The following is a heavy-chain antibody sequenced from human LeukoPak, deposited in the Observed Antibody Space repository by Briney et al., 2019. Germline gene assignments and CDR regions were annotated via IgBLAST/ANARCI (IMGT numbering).Heavy chain of an antibody. V-gene: IGHV4-34*01. D-gene: IGHD6-19*01. CDR1: GGSFSGYY. CDR3: ARDWDSSGWDNFDY. J-gene: IGHJ4*02. CDR2: IYHSGST. Sequence: PSETLSLTCAVYGGSFSGYYWSWIRQPPGKGLEWNGSIYHSGSTYYNPSLKSRVTISVDTSKNQFSLKLSSVTAADTAVYYCARDWDSSGWDNFDYWGQGTLVTVSS.